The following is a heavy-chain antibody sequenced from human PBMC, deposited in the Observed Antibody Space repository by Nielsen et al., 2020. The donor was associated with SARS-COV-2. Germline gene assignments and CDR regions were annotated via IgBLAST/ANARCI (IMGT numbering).Heavy chain of an antibody. D-gene: IGHD2-2*01. CDR3: AREEYGFGLDV. CDR1: RGSISSGDYY. Sequence: SETLSLTCTVSRGSISSGDYYWSWIRQPPGKGLKWIGYAFNSGNTYYNPSLRSRVTMSLDTSKNQFSLILTSVTAADTAVYYCAREEYGFGLDVWGQGTTVRVSS. J-gene: IGHJ6*02. V-gene: IGHV4-30-4*01. CDR2: AFNSGNT.